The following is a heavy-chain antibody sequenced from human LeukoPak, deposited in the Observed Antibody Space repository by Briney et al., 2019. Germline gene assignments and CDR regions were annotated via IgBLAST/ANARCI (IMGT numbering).Heavy chain of an antibody. CDR2: INHSGST. CDR3: ARVLYSSSGWFDP. Sequence: SETLSLTCAVYGGSFSAYYWSWIRQPPGKGLEWIGKINHSGSTNYNPSLKSRVTISVDTSKNQFSLKLSSVTAADTAVYYCARVLYSSSGWFDPWGQGTLVTVSS. J-gene: IGHJ5*02. V-gene: IGHV4-34*01. D-gene: IGHD6-13*01. CDR1: GGSFSAYY.